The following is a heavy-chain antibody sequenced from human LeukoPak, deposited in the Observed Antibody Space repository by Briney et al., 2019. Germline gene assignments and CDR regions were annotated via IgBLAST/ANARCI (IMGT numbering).Heavy chain of an antibody. J-gene: IGHJ3*02. V-gene: IGHV3-7*01. CDR1: GFTFRAPW. CDR2: IKQDGSEK. Sequence: GGSLRLSCAASGFTFRAPWMTWVRQAPGKGLEWVANIKQDGSEKYYVDSVKGRFTISRDNAKNSLYLQMNSLRAEDTAVYYCARDSAGAWNGFDIWGQGTMVTVSS. CDR3: ARDSAGAWNGFDI. D-gene: IGHD6-19*01.